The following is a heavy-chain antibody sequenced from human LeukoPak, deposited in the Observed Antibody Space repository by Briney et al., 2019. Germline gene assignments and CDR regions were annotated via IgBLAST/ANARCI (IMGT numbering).Heavy chain of an antibody. V-gene: IGHV1-24*01. J-gene: IGHJ6*02. CDR2: FDPEDGET. D-gene: IGHD2-8*01. CDR1: RYTLTELS. CDR3: ATDHPYCTNGVCYPTDYGMDV. Sequence: GASVKVSCKVSRYTLTELSMHWVRQAPGKGLEWMGGFDPEDGETIYAQKFQGRVTMTEDTSTDTAYMELSSLRSEDTAVYYCATDHPYCTNGVCYPTDYGMDVWGQGTTVTVSS.